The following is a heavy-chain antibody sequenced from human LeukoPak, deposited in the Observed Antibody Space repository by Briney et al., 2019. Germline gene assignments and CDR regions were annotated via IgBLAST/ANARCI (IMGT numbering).Heavy chain of an antibody. CDR3: ARARGPVRTTWSTPEKYCFDY. CDR1: GYTFTGYY. D-gene: IGHD2-2*01. J-gene: IGHJ4*02. Sequence: GASVKVSCKASGYTFTGYYMHWVRQAPGQGLEWMGGIIPSDGSTRYAQEFHGRVTMTRDISTSTVYMELSSPRSEDTAVYYCARARGPVRTTWSTPEKYCFDYWGQGTLVTVSS. CDR2: IIPSDGST. V-gene: IGHV1-46*01.